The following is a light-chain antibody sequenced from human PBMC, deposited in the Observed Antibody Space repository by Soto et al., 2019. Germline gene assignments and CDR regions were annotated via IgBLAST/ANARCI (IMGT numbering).Light chain of an antibody. CDR3: SSYTSSSTRV. CDR1: SADIGAFNY. CDR2: DVS. J-gene: IGLJ1*01. V-gene: IGLV2-14*03. Sequence: QSALTQPASVSGSPGQSITISCAGTSADIGAFNYVSWYQHHPGKAPKLFIYDVSDRPSGVSTRFSASKSANTASLTISGLQAEDEADYYCSSYTSSSTRVFGTGTKVTVL.